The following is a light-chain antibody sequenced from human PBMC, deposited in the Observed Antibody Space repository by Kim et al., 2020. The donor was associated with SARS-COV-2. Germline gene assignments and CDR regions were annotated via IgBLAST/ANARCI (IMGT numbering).Light chain of an antibody. CDR2: WAS. CDR1: QSVLYSSNNKNN. Sequence: ATIKCKSSQSVLYSSNNKNNLAWYQQKPGQPPKLLIYWASTRESGVPDRFSGSGSGTDFTLTISSLQAEDVAVYYCQQYYSAPLTFGGGTKVDIK. CDR3: QQYYSAPLT. V-gene: IGKV4-1*01. J-gene: IGKJ4*01.